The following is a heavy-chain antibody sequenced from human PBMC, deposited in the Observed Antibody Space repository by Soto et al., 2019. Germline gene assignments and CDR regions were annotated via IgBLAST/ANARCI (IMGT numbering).Heavy chain of an antibody. D-gene: IGHD2-15*01. Sequence: ASVKVSCKASGYTFTSYYMHWVRQAPGQGLEWMGIINPSGGSTSYAQKFQGRVTMTRDTSTSTVYMELSSLRSEDTAVYYCARCFCSGGSCPYYFDYWGQGSLVPVSS. CDR2: INPSGGST. V-gene: IGHV1-46*01. J-gene: IGHJ4*02. CDR3: ARCFCSGGSCPYYFDY. CDR1: GYTFTSYY.